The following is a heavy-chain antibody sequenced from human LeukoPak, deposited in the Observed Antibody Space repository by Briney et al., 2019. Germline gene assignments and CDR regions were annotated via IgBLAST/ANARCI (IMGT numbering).Heavy chain of an antibody. V-gene: IGHV3-11*01. CDR3: ARDRRYNSGPQGYAFDI. CDR2: ISSSGSTI. D-gene: IGHD5-12*01. CDR1: GFTFSDYY. J-gene: IGHJ3*02. Sequence: PGGSLRLSCAASGFTFSDYYMSWIRQAPGKGLEWVSYISSSGSTIYYADSVKGRFTISRDKAKNSLYLQMNSLRAEDTAVYYCARDRRYNSGPQGYAFDIWGQGTMVTVSS.